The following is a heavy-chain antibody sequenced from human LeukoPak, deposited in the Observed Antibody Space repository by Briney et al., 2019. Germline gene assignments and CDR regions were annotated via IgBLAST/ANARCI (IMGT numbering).Heavy chain of an antibody. J-gene: IGHJ6*04. Sequence: PGGSLRLSCAASGFTFSSYGMSWVRQAPGKGLEWVSAISGSGGSTYYADSVKGRFTISRDNTKYSLCLQMNSLRAEDTAVYYCAELGITMIGGVWGKGTTVTISS. CDR1: GFTFSSYG. CDR2: ISGSGGST. V-gene: IGHV3-23*01. CDR3: AELGITMIGGV. D-gene: IGHD3-10*02.